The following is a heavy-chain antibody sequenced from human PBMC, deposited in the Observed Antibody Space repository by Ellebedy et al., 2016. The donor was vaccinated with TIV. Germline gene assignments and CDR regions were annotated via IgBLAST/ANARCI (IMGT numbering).Heavy chain of an antibody. J-gene: IGHJ4*02. CDR1: GFTVSSNY. V-gene: IGHV3-53*01. Sequence: GGSLRLSXAASGFTVSSNYMSWVRQAPGKGLEWVSVIYSGGSTYYADSVKGRFTISRDNSKNTLYLQMNSLRAEDTAVYYCARSYYDSSGPDYWGQGTLVTVSS. CDR3: ARSYYDSSGPDY. CDR2: IYSGGST. D-gene: IGHD3-22*01.